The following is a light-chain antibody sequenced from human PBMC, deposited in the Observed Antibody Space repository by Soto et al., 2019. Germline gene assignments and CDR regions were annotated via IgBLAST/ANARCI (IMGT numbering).Light chain of an antibody. Sequence: QSVLTQPPSVSGAPGQRVTISCTGSSSNIGAGYDVHWYQQLPGTAPKLLIYGNSNRPSGVPDRFSGSKSCTSASLAITGLQAEDEAAYYRQSYNSSLSGAVFGGGTQLTVL. CDR1: SSNIGAGYD. CDR2: GNS. CDR3: QSYNSSLSGAV. V-gene: IGLV1-40*01. J-gene: IGLJ7*01.